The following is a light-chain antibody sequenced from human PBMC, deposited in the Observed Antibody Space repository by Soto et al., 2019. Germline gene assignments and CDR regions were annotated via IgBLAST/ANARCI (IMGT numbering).Light chain of an antibody. CDR2: LNRDGSH. V-gene: IGLV4-69*01. CDR3: QTWGTGLVT. J-gene: IGLJ2*01. Sequence: QSVLTQSPSASASLGASVKLTCTLSSGHSNYAIAWHQQQPEKGPRYLRKLNRDGSHSRGDGIPNRFSGSSSGAQRYLTIASLPSYDWAGDYCQTWGTGLVTFGGGT. CDR1: SGHSNYA.